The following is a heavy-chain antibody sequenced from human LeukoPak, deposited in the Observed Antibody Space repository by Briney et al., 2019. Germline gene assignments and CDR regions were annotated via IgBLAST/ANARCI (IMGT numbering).Heavy chain of an antibody. CDR2: ISNNGGYT. V-gene: IGHV3-23*01. Sequence: PGGSLRLSCAASGFTFSTYNMNWVRQAPGKGLEWVSAISNNGGYTYYADSVQGRFTISRDNSKSTLCLQMNSLRAEDTAVYYCAKQLGYCSDGSCYFPYWGQGTLVTVSS. CDR3: AKQLGYCSDGSCYFPY. CDR1: GFTFSTYN. J-gene: IGHJ4*02. D-gene: IGHD2-15*01.